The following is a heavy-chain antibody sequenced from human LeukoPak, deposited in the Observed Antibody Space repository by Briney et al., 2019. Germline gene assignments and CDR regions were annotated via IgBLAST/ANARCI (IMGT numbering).Heavy chain of an antibody. D-gene: IGHD5-12*01. CDR2: INPNSGGT. CDR1: GYTFTGYY. Sequence: ASVKVSCKASGYTFTGYYMHWVRQAPGQGLEWMGWINPNSGGTNYAQKFQGRVTMARDTSISTTYMELSRLRSDDTAVYYCAREKKWPNYGMDVWGQGTTVTVSS. CDR3: AREKKWPNYGMDV. J-gene: IGHJ6*02. V-gene: IGHV1-2*02.